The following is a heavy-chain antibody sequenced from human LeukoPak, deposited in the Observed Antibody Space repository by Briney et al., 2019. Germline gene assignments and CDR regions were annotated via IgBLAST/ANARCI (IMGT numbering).Heavy chain of an antibody. CDR1: GYSISSGYY. J-gene: IGHJ4*02. Sequence: NPSETLSLTCTVSGYSISSGYYWGWIRQPPGKGLEWIGSIYHSGSTYYNPSLKSRVTISVDTSKNQFSLKLSSVTAADTAVYYCARESGGLGEYFDYWGQGTLVTVSS. CDR2: IYHSGST. CDR3: ARESGGLGEYFDY. V-gene: IGHV4-38-2*02. D-gene: IGHD3-16*01.